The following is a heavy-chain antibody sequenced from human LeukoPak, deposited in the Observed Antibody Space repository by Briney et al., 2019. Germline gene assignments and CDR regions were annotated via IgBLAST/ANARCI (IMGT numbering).Heavy chain of an antibody. J-gene: IGHJ3*02. CDR2: ISSSSTYI. D-gene: IGHD2-2*02. CDR1: GFTLSSYS. CDR3: ARDTHCSSTSCYNAFDI. V-gene: IGHV3-21*01. Sequence: GGSLRLSCAASGFTLSSYSMNWVRQAPGKGLEWVSSISSSSTYIYYADSLKGRFTISRDNAKNSLSLQMNSLRAEDTAVYYCARDTHCSSTSCYNAFDIWGQGTMVTVSS.